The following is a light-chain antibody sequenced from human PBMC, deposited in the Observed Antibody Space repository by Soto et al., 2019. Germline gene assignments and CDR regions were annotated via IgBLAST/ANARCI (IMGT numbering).Light chain of an antibody. CDR1: SSDIGAYNY. CDR2: HVR. CDR3: SSYTSSSTLCV. J-gene: IGLJ1*01. V-gene: IGLV2-14*03. Sequence: QSALTQPASVSGSPGQSITLSCTGTSSDIGAYNYVSWYRQHPGKAPNLIIYHVRSRPSGVSNRFSGSKSGNTASLTISGLQAEDEADYYCSSYTSSSTLCVFGTGTKLTVL.